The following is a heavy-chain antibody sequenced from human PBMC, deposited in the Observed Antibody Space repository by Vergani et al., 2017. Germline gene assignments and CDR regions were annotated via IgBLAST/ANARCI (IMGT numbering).Heavy chain of an antibody. CDR1: GFTFSSYG. CDR3: AKDARIVVVIGAFDI. CDR2: ISYDGSNK. Sequence: QVQLVESGGGVVQPGRSLRLSCAASGFTFSSYGMHWVRQAPGKGLEWVAVISYDGSNKYYADSVKGRFTISRDNSKNTLYLQMNSLRAEDTAVYYCAKDARIVVVIGAFDIWGQGTMVTVSS. J-gene: IGHJ3*02. D-gene: IGHD3-22*01. V-gene: IGHV3-30*18.